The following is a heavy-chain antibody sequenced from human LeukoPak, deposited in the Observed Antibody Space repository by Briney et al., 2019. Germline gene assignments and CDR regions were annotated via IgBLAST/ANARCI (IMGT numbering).Heavy chain of an antibody. CDR1: GYTFTGYY. CDR2: INPNSGGT. V-gene: IGHV1-2*02. J-gene: IGHJ4*02. D-gene: IGHD3-16*02. CDR3: ARDHYDYVWGSYRQLNYFDY. Sequence: ASVKVSCKASGYTFTGYYMHWVRQAPGQGLEWMGWINPNSGGTNYAQKFQGRVTMTRDTSISTAYMELSRLRSDDTAVYYCARDHYDYVWGSYRQLNYFDYWGQGTLVTVSS.